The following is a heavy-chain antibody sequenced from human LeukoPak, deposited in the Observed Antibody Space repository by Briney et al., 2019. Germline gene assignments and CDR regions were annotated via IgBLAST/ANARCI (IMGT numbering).Heavy chain of an antibody. V-gene: IGHV4-39*01. CDR3: ASRYSSSWSEGYFDY. D-gene: IGHD6-13*01. CDR1: GGSISSSNYY. J-gene: IGHJ4*02. Sequence: SETLSLTCTVSGGSISSSNYYWGWVRQPPGKGLGWIGSLYYSGNTYYNPSLKSRVTVSVDTARNQFSLKLTSVTAADTAVYYCASRYSSSWSEGYFDYWGQGTLVTVSS. CDR2: LYYSGNT.